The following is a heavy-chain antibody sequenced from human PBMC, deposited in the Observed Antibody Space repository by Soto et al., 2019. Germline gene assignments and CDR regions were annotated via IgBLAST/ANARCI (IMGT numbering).Heavy chain of an antibody. CDR3: AKGYSGYAA. V-gene: IGHV3-30*18. D-gene: IGHD5-12*01. CDR1: GFTFSSYG. Sequence: QVQLVESGGGVVQPGRSLRLSCAASGFTFSSYGMHWVRQAPGKGLEWVAVISYDGSNKYYADSVKGRFTISRDNSKNTLYLQMNSLRAEDTAVYYCAKGYSGYAAWSQGTLVTVSS. CDR2: ISYDGSNK. J-gene: IGHJ5*02.